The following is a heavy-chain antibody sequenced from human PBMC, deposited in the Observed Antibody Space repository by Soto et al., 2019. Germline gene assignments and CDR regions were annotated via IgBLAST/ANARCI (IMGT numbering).Heavy chain of an antibody. D-gene: IGHD3-22*01. CDR3: ARDGGPKRYYDSSGSLDY. CDR2: LIPIFGTA. J-gene: IGHJ4*02. Sequence: SVKVSCKASGGTFSSYAISWVRPAPGQGLEWMGGLIPIFGTANYAQKFQGRVTITADESTSTAYMELSSLRSEDTAVYYCARDGGPKRYYDSSGSLDYWGQGTLVTVSS. V-gene: IGHV1-69*13. CDR1: GGTFSSYA.